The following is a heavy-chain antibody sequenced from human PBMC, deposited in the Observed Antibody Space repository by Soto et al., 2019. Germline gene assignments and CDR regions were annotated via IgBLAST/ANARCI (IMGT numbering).Heavy chain of an antibody. CDR1: GGSFSGYY. D-gene: IGHD3-10*01. Sequence: PSETLSLTCAVYGGSFSGYYWSWIRQPPGKGLEWIGEINHSGSTYYNPSLKSRVTISVDTSKNQFSLKLSSVTAADTAVYYCARGVTMVRGVIHTPYFDYWGQGTLVTVS. CDR2: INHSGST. J-gene: IGHJ4*02. CDR3: ARGVTMVRGVIHTPYFDY. V-gene: IGHV4-34*09.